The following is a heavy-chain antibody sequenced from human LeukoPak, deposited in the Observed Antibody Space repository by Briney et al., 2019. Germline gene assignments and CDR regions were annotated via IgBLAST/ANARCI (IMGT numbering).Heavy chain of an antibody. D-gene: IGHD5-18*01. V-gene: IGHV3-74*01. CDR3: ARARGNTYGYFEY. CDR2: INGDASST. J-gene: IGHJ4*02. Sequence: GGSLRLSCAASGLTLSGYWMHWVRQAPGKGLVWVSRINGDASSTSYADSVKGRFTISSDNAESTLYLQMNSLRVEDTAVYYCARARGNTYGYFEYWGQGTLVTVSS. CDR1: GLTLSGYW.